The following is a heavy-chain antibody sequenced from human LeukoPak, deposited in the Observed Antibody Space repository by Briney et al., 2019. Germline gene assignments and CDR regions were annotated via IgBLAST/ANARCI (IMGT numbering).Heavy chain of an antibody. J-gene: IGHJ1*01. V-gene: IGHV4-34*01. CDR3: ARGPARDSSGYYFEYFQH. D-gene: IGHD3-22*01. CDR2: INHSGST. Sequence: SETLSLTCAVYGGSFSGYYWSWIRQPPGKGLEWIGEINHSGSTNYNPSLKSRVTISVDTSKNQFSLKLSSVTAADTAVYYCARGPARDSSGYYFEYFQHWGQGTLVTVSS. CDR1: GGSFSGYY.